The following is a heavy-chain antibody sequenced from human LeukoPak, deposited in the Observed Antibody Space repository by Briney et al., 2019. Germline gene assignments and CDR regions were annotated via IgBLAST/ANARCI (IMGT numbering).Heavy chain of an antibody. V-gene: IGHV3-21*01. J-gene: IGHJ4*02. D-gene: IGHD3-10*01. CDR3: ARVSNLSRSGSYFPFDC. CDR2: ISGSRTYI. CDR1: GFTFSTYT. Sequence: GGTLRLSCAASGFTFSTYTMNWVRQAPGKGLEWVSSISGSRTYIYYADSVKGRFSISRDNAKSSLFLQVNSLRAEDTAVYYCARVSNLSRSGSYFPFDCWGQGTLVTVSS.